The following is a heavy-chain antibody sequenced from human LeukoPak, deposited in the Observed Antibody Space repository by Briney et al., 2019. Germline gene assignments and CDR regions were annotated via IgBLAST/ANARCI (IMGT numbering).Heavy chain of an antibody. CDR2: INHSGST. J-gene: IGHJ5*02. D-gene: IGHD6-13*01. CDR3: ERGRGARSSRWYNWFDP. Sequence: SQALSLSCAVSVGSFSVYYWSWIRQPPGKGLEWIGEINHSGSTKYNPSLKCRVTISIDTSKNQFSLETSSVTAADTAVYYCERGRGARSSRWYNWFDPGGQGTLVTVSS. CDR1: VGSFSVYY. V-gene: IGHV4-34*01.